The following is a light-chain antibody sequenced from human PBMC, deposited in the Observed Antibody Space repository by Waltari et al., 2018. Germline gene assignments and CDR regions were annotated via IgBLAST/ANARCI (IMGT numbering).Light chain of an antibody. V-gene: IGLV2-8*01. J-gene: IGLJ1*01. Sequence: QSALTQPPSASGSPGQSVTISCTGTSSDLGAYNYVSWYQQHPGKAPKLMIYEVSKLPSGVPDRFSGSKSGNTASLTVSGLQAEDEADYYCSSYAGSNNFDVFGTGTKVTVL. CDR3: SSYAGSNNFDV. CDR2: EVS. CDR1: SSDLGAYNY.